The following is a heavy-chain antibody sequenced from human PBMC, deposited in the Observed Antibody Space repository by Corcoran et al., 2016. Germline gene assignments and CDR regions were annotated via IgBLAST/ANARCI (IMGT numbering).Heavy chain of an antibody. D-gene: IGHD2-15*01. J-gene: IGHJ3*01. CDR1: GFAFSTYW. CDR3: ASGGGGSSGRIRAFVF. Sequence: EVQLVESGGGLVQPGGSLRLSCAASGFAFSTYWMHWVRQVPGKGLMWVSRITGDGSDTTYADSVKGRFTISRDNAENTLYLKMDRLRVEDTAVYYCASGGGGSSGRIRAFVFWGQGTMVTVFS. V-gene: IGHV3-74*03. CDR2: ITGDGSDT.